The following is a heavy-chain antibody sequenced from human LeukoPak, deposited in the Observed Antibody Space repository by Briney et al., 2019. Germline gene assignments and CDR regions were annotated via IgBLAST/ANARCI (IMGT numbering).Heavy chain of an antibody. V-gene: IGHV3-33*08. CDR1: GFTFSNHA. Sequence: PGGSLRLSCVTSGFTFSNHAMHWVRQAPGKGLEWVARPVYDARSDYANSVKGRFSISRDDSKNTLFLDMSNLRVEDTALYYCARDLSAAFDFWGQGVLVTVSS. D-gene: IGHD6-19*01. CDR2: PVYDARS. J-gene: IGHJ4*02. CDR3: ARDLSAAFDF.